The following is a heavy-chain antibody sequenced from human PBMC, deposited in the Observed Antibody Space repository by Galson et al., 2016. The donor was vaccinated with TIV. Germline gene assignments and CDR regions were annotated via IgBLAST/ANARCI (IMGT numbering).Heavy chain of an antibody. V-gene: IGHV4-39*07. CDR3: ARERTPPGPDNDTWFDP. CDR1: GGSIITKSHY. Sequence: SETLSLTCIVSGGSIITKSHYWGWIRQPPGKGLEWIGIVYDNGNAYYNPSLKSRVTISVDTSKNQFSLKLTSVTAADTAVYYCARERTPPGPDNDTWFDPWGHGILVTVSS. D-gene: IGHD3-22*01. CDR2: VYDNGNA. J-gene: IGHJ5*02.